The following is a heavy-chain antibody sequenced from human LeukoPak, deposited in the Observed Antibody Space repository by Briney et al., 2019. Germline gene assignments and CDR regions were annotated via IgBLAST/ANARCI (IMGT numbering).Heavy chain of an antibody. CDR2: LYYSGDT. J-gene: IGHJ2*01. CDR1: GDSISSYS. V-gene: IGHV4-59*01. Sequence: SETLSLTCTVSGDSISSYSWTWLRQPPGPGLEWIGHLYYSGDTLYNPSLKSRVTISLDTSKNQFSLRLSSVTAADTAVYYCARPRSHAYQEDWYFDLWGRGTLVTVSS. D-gene: IGHD2-15*01. CDR3: ARPRSHAYQEDWYFDL.